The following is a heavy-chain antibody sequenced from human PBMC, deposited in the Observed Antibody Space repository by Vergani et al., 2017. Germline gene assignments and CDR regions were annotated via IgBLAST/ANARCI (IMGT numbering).Heavy chain of an antibody. CDR3: ARGYDHSRYYYGMDV. V-gene: IGHV1-69*06. D-gene: IGHD1-1*01. Sequence: QVQLVQSGAEVKKPGSSVKVSCKASGGTFSSYAISWVRQAPGQGLEWMGRIIPIFGTANYAQKFQGRVTMTRDTSTSTVYMELSSLRSEDTAVYYCARGYDHSRYYYGMDVWGQGTTVTVSS. CDR1: GGTFSSYA. CDR2: IIPIFGTA. J-gene: IGHJ6*02.